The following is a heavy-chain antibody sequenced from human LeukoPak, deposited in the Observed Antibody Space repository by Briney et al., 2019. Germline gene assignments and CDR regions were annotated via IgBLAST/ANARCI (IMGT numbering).Heavy chain of an antibody. D-gene: IGHD1-26*01. J-gene: IGHJ5*02. CDR3: ARGRAYSGSYWFDP. CDR2: IRRKADGGTT. V-gene: IGHV3-49*03. Sequence: PGGSLRLSCKASGFAFGDYAVGWFRQAPGKGLEWVGFIRRKADGGTTEYAASVKGRFTISRDDSKSIASLQINSLTPEDTAVYYCARGRAYSGSYWFDPWGQGTLVTVSS. CDR1: GFAFGDYA.